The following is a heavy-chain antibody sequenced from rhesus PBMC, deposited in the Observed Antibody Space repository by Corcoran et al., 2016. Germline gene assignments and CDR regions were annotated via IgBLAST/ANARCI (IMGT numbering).Heavy chain of an antibody. CDR3: ARDQNEGTNFRFDV. J-gene: IGHJ5-1*01. V-gene: IGHV4-73*01. Sequence: QVKLQQWGEGLVKPSETLSLTCAVYGGSISDYYWSWIRQPQGKGLEWIVNGDGYRPTTNCTPSLKNRVTISKDTSRNQFSLKLRSVTAADTAVYYWARDQNEGTNFRFDVWGPGVPVTVSA. CDR2: GDGYRPTT. CDR1: GGSISDYY. D-gene: IGHD1-14*01.